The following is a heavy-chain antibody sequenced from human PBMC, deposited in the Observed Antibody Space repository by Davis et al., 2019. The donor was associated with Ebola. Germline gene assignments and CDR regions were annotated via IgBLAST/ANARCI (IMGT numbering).Heavy chain of an antibody. Sequence: GGSLRLSCSASGFTLNRYAMHWVRQAPGKGLEYVSAISSNGGSTYYADSVKGRFTISRDNSKNTLYLQMNSLRAEDTAVYYCAKHWGVWGSYRYYSWFDPWGQGTLVTVSS. V-gene: IGHV3-64*04. CDR1: GFTLNRYA. D-gene: IGHD3-16*02. CDR3: AKHWGVWGSYRYYSWFDP. J-gene: IGHJ5*02. CDR2: ISSNGGST.